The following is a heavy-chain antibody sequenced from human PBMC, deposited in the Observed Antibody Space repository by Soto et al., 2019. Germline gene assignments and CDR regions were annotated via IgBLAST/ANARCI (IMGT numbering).Heavy chain of an antibody. CDR2: ISGSGVST. D-gene: IGHD3-22*01. J-gene: IGHJ4*02. V-gene: IGHV3-23*01. Sequence: PWWSLRLSCSASVFTCSSYAMSWFRQAPGKGLEWVSAISGSGVSTHYADSVKGRFTISRDNSKNTLYLQMNSPRANDTAVYYCAKDYSYDSPGYKRFDYWGQGTLVTVSS. CDR1: VFTCSSYA. CDR3: AKDYSYDSPGYKRFDY.